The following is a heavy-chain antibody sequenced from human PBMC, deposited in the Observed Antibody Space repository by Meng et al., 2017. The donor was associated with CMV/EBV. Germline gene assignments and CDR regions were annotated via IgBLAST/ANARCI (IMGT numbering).Heavy chain of an antibody. D-gene: IGHD6-19*01. Sequence: QVHLAPSGAEVKKPXXSVKVSCEASGYKMADYYIHWMRQAPGQWLEWMGWINPNDATNYAHSFQGRVTMTRDMSMNTVYMELSRLTSDDTAVYYCARSTGWSRFDSWGLGTLVTVSS. V-gene: IGHV1-2*02. CDR2: INPNDAT. J-gene: IGHJ4*01. CDR3: ARSTGWSRFDS. CDR1: GYKMADYY.